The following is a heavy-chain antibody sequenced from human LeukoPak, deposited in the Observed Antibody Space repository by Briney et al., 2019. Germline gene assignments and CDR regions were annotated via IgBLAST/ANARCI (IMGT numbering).Heavy chain of an antibody. D-gene: IGHD6-13*01. J-gene: IGHJ4*02. CDR2: MNPNSGNT. Sequence: ASVKVSCKASGYTFTSYDIDWVRQATGQGLEWMGWMNPNSGNTGYAQKFQGRVTMTRNTSISTAYMELSSLRSEDTAVCYCASSIAAAGTFGANFDYWGQGTLVTVSS. V-gene: IGHV1-8*01. CDR1: GYTFTSYD. CDR3: ASSIAAAGTFGANFDY.